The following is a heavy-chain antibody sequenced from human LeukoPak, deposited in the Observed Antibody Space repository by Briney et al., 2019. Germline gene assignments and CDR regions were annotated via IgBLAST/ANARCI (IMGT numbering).Heavy chain of an antibody. CDR2: IIPIFGTA. CDR1: RGTFSSYV. Sequence: ASVKVSCKASRGTFSSYVISWVRQAPGQGLEWMGGIIPIFGTAYYAQKLQGRVTMTTDTSTSTAYMELRSLRSDDTAVYYCARDGPGSGSWYSNNWFDPWGQGTLVTVSS. J-gene: IGHJ5*02. D-gene: IGHD6-13*01. V-gene: IGHV1-69*05. CDR3: ARDGPGSGSWYSNNWFDP.